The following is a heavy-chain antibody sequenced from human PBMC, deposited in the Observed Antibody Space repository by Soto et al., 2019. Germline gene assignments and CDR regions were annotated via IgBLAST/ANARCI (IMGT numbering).Heavy chain of an antibody. D-gene: IGHD5-18*01. V-gene: IGHV1-18*01. Sequence: QVHLVQSGSDVEKPGASVKVSCKASGYSFTSYGIGWVRQVPGQGPEWMGWIRPYNGRTNYAQSVKGRVVMTTDISTITVYLERRSLRSDDSAIYYCGRCRTDSYAMYVWGQGTTVTVSS. CDR2: IRPYNGRT. J-gene: IGHJ6*02. CDR1: GYSFTSYG. CDR3: GRCRTDSYAMYV.